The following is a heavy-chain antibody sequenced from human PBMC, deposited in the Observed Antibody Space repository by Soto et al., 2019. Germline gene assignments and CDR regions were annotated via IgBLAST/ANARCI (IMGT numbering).Heavy chain of an antibody. V-gene: IGHV1-18*01. D-gene: IGHD3-3*01. CDR2: ISAYNGNT. J-gene: IGHJ5*02. CDR1: GYTFTSYG. Sequence: QVQLVQSGAEVKKPGASVKVSCKASGYTFTSYGISWVRQAPGQGLEWMGWISAYNGNTNYAQKLQGRVTMTTDTSTSTAYMELRSLRSDDTAVYYCARAVLRFLEWHPRWLDPWGQGTLVTVSS. CDR3: ARAVLRFLEWHPRWLDP.